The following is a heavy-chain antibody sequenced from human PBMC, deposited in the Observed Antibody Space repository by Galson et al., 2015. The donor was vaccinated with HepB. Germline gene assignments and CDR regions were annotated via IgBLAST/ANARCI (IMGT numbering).Heavy chain of an antibody. CDR3: ARDYLSSSSWYYGITNPFFDY. D-gene: IGHD6-13*01. V-gene: IGHV1-3*01. CDR1: GYTFTSYA. J-gene: IGHJ4*02. CDR2: INAGNGNT. Sequence: SVKVSCKASGYTFTSYAMHWVRQAPGQRLEWMGWINAGNGNTKYSQKFQGRVTITRDTSASTAYMELSSLRSEDTAVYYCARDYLSSSSWYYGITNPFFDYWGQGTLVTVSS.